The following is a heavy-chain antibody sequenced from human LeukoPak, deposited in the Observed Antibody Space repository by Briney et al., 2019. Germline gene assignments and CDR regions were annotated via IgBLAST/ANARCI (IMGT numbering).Heavy chain of an antibody. CDR1: GFTFSSHA. CDR2: ISGRGGST. V-gene: IGHV3-23*01. Sequence: GGSLRLSCAASGFTFSSHAMSWVRQAPGKGLEWVSLISGRGGSTYYADSVKGRFTVSRDNSKNTLYLQMNSLRAEDTAVYYCAKDLSNYYDSSRAFDIWGQGTMVTVSS. J-gene: IGHJ3*02. CDR3: AKDLSNYYDSSRAFDI. D-gene: IGHD3-22*01.